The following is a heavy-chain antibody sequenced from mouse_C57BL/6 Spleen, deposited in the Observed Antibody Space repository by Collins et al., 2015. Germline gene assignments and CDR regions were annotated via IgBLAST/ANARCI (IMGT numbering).Heavy chain of an antibody. Sequence: QVQLQQSGAELVRPGVSVKISCKGSGYTFTDYAMHWVKQSHAKSLEWIGVISTYYGDASYNQKFKGKATMTVDKSSSTAYMELARLTSEDSAIYYCARRGIYGNCFDYWGQGTTLTVSS. CDR1: GYTFTDYA. D-gene: IGHD2-1*01. V-gene: IGHV1S137*01. CDR3: ARRGIYGNCFDY. CDR2: ISTYYGDA. J-gene: IGHJ2*01.